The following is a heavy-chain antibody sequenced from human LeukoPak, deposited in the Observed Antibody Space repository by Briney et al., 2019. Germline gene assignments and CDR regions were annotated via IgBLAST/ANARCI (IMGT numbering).Heavy chain of an antibody. CDR1: GYSFTSYW. Sequence: GESRKISCKCSGYSFTSYWIGWVRQMPGKGLEWMGIIYPGDSDTRYSASFQGQVTISADKSISTAYLQGSSLKASDTAMYYCARRRFNAFDIWGQGTMVTVSS. V-gene: IGHV5-51*01. CDR2: IYPGDSDT. J-gene: IGHJ3*02. CDR3: ARRRFNAFDI.